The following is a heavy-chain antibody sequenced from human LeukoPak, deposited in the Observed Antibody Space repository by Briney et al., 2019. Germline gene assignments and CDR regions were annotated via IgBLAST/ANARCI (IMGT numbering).Heavy chain of an antibody. CDR1: AFSMNDFW. V-gene: IGHV3-23*01. J-gene: IGHJ4*02. CDR3: ANHRTPDRYHWNYFDY. CDR2: IGGHVHST. D-gene: IGHD1-20*01. Sequence: GGSLRLSCAASAFSMNDFWMHWVRQGPGKGLEWVSSIGGHVHSTYYADSVIGRFTISRDDSKNTLYLQMNSLRANDTAIYYCANHRTPDRYHWNYFDYWGQGTLVTVSS.